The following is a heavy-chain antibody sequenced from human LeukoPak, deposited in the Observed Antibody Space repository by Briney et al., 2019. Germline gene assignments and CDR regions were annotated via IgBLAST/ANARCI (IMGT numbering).Heavy chain of an antibody. D-gene: IGHD3-10*01. V-gene: IGHV3-64*01. J-gene: IGHJ6*02. CDR3: ARGLWFGLYGMDV. Sequence: PGGSLRLSCAASGFTFSSYAMRWVRQAPGKGLEYVSAISSNGGSTYYANSVKGRFTISRDNSKNTLYLQMGSLRAEDMAVYYCARGLWFGLYGMDVWGQGTTVTVSS. CDR2: ISSNGGST. CDR1: GFTFSSYA.